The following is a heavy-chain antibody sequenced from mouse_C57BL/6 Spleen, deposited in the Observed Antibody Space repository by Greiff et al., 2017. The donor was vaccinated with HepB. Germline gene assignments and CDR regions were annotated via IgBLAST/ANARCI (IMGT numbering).Heavy chain of an antibody. CDR3: ARYRNYGTGYFDV. D-gene: IGHD1-1*01. CDR1: GFTFTDYY. CDR2: IRNKANGYTT. J-gene: IGHJ1*03. V-gene: IGHV7-3*01. Sequence: EVMLVESGGGLVQPGGSLSLSCAASGFTFTDYYMSWVRQPPGKALEWLGFIRNKANGYTTEYSASVKGRFTISRDNSQSILYLQMNALRAEDSATYYCARYRNYGTGYFDVWGTGTTVTVSS.